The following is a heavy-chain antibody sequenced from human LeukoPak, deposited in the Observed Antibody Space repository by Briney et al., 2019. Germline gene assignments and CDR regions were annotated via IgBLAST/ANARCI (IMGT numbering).Heavy chain of an antibody. Sequence: PSETLSLTCAVSGGSISSYTYYWGWVRQPPGKGLEWIASIYYSGSTYYHPSLKSRVTISVDTSKNQFSLKLSPVTAEDTAVYYCARGEKGDIVATIDWGQGTLVTVSS. D-gene: IGHD5-12*01. CDR3: ARGEKGDIVATID. V-gene: IGHV4-39*07. CDR1: GGSISSYTYY. J-gene: IGHJ4*02. CDR2: IYYSGST.